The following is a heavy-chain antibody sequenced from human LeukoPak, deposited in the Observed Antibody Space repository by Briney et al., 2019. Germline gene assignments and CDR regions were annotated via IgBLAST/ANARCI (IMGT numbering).Heavy chain of an antibody. D-gene: IGHD4-17*01. CDR3: ARDYGDIPPDWYYDL. CDR1: GGSISGYH. CDR2: IYYSGSS. J-gene: IGHJ2*01. Sequence: SETLSLTCNVSGGSISGYHWSWIRQPPGKGLEWLGYIYYSGSSNYNPSLKSRVTMSADTSKNQFSLKLSSVTAADTAVYYCARDYGDIPPDWYYDLWGRGTLVTVSS. V-gene: IGHV4-59*01.